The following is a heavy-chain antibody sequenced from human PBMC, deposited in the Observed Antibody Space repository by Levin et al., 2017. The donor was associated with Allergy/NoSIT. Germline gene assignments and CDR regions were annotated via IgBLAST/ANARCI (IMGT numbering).Heavy chain of an antibody. D-gene: IGHD2-2*01. CDR1: GGTFSSYA. V-gene: IGHV1-69*01. Sequence: KISCKASGGTFSSYAISWVRQAPGQGLEWMGGIIPIFGTANYAQKFQGRVTITADESTSTAYMELSSLRSEDTAVYYCASPGRIVVVPVYGMDVWGQGTTVTVSS. CDR3: ASPGRIVVVPVYGMDV. CDR2: IIPIFGTA. J-gene: IGHJ6*02.